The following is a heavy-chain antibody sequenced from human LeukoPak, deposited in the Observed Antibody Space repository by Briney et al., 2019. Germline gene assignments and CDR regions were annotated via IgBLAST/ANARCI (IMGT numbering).Heavy chain of an antibody. J-gene: IGHJ4*02. Sequence: GSLRLSCAASGFTFSGYAMSWVRPAPGKGLEWISAISGGGGSTYYADSVKGRFTIPRDNSKNTLYLQMNSLRAEDTAVYYCAKSGYFDSTGYYYFDHWGQGTLVTVSS. CDR2: ISGGGGST. CDR1: GFTFSGYA. V-gene: IGHV3-23*01. CDR3: AKSGYFDSTGYYYFDH. D-gene: IGHD3-22*01.